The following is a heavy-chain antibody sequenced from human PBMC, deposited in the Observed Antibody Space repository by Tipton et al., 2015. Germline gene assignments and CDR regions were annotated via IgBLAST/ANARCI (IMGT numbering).Heavy chain of an antibody. CDR3: ARNQEDFDI. CDR1: GLRVSTDW. Sequence: QLVQSGPEVKKPGQSLKISCKASGLRVSTDWIVWVRQMPGKGLEWMGIIYPGDSETRYNPSFQGQVTISADKSINTAFLQWHSLEASDTAMYYCARNQEDFDIWGRGTLVAVSS. CDR2: IYPGDSET. J-gene: IGHJ2*01. V-gene: IGHV5-51*01.